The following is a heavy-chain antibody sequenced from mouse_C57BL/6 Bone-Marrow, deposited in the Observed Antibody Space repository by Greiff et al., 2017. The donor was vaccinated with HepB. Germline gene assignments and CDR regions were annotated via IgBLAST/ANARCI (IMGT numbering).Heavy chain of an antibody. CDR1: GFTFSSYA. CDR2: ISDGGSYT. CDR3: ARDPDGYLLAY. J-gene: IGHJ3*01. D-gene: IGHD2-3*01. Sequence: EVMLVESGGGLVKPGGSLKLSCAASGFTFSSYAMSWVRQTPEKRLEWVATISDGGSYTYYPDNVKGRFTISRDNAKNNLYLQMSHLKSEDTAMYYCARDPDGYLLAYWGQGTLVTVSA. V-gene: IGHV5-4*01.